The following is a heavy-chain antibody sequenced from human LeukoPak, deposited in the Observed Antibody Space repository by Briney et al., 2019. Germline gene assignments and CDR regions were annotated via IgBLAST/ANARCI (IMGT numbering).Heavy chain of an antibody. CDR1: GGSISSGGYS. CDR2: IYHSGST. D-gene: IGHD4-17*01. V-gene: IGHV4-30-2*01. J-gene: IGHJ4*02. Sequence: SETLSLTCAVSGGSISSGGYSWSWIRQPPGKGLEWIGYIYHSGSTYYNLSLKSRVTISVDRSKNQFSLKLSSVTAADTAVYYCARAVTTTTHPKFDYWGQGTLVTVSS. CDR3: ARAVTTTTHPKFDY.